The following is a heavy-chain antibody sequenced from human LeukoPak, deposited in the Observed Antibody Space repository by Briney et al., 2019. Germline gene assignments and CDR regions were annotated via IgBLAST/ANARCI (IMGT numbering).Heavy chain of an antibody. CDR3: AREPHYDLLTGYALGYLDL. J-gene: IGHJ2*01. CDR2: INSNSGDT. V-gene: IGHV1-2*02. CDR1: GYTFTGYY. Sequence: GASVKVSCKAPGYTFTGYYMHWVRQAPGQGLEWMGWINSNSGDTNYAQKFQGRVTMTRDTSISTAYMELSRLRSDDTAVYYCAREPHYDLLTGYALGYLDLWGRGTLLTVSS. D-gene: IGHD3-9*01.